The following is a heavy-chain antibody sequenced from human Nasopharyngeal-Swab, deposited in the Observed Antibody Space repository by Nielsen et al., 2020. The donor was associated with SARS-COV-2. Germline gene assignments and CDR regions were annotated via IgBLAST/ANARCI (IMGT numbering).Heavy chain of an antibody. CDR2: IRSKANSYAT. J-gene: IGHJ4*02. CDR1: GFTFSGSA. Sequence: GESLKISCAASGFTFSGSAMHWVRQASGKGLEWVGRIRSKANSYATAYAASVKGRFTISRDDSKNTAYLQMNSLKTEDTAVYYRARAGPVDYWGQGTLVTVSS. CDR3: ARAGPVDY. V-gene: IGHV3-73*01.